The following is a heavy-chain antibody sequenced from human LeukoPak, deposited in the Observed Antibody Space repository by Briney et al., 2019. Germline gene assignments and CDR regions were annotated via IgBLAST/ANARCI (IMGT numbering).Heavy chain of an antibody. CDR2: ISGSGGST. V-gene: IGHV3-23*01. CDR1: GFTFSSYA. CDR3: ARTTTGDYFDY. Sequence: GGSLRLSCAASGFTFSSYAMSRVRQAPGKGLEWVSAISGSGGSTYYADSVKGRFTISRDNAKNSLYLQMNSLRAEDTAVYYCARTTTGDYFDYWGQGTLVTVSS. D-gene: IGHD4-11*01. J-gene: IGHJ4*02.